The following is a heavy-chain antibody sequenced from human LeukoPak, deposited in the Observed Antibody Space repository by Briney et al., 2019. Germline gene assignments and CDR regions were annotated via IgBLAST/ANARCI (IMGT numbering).Heavy chain of an antibody. CDR1: GGSVSDYY. Sequence: SETLSLTCTISGGSVSDYYWSWIRQSPGKGLEWIGYIYYTGSTTYNPSLKSRVTMSADTSKNQFSLKLSSLTAADTAVYYCARLRDGYNYGYFDFWGQGTLVTVSS. J-gene: IGHJ4*02. CDR3: ARLRDGYNYGYFDF. D-gene: IGHD5-24*01. CDR2: IYYTGST. V-gene: IGHV4-59*08.